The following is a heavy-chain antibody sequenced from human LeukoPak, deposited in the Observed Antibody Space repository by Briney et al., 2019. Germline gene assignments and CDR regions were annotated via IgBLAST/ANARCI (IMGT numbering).Heavy chain of an antibody. D-gene: IGHD1-26*01. CDR1: GGSFSGYY. J-gene: IGHJ4*02. CDR3: ARWGATHLSFDY. V-gene: IGHV4-59*01. Sequence: SETLSLTCAVYGGSFSGYYWSWIRQPPGKGLEWVGYIYYSGSTNYNPSLKSRVHIPVDTSKKPFSLKLSSVTPADTAVYYCARWGATHLSFDYWGQRTLVTVSS. CDR2: IYYSGST.